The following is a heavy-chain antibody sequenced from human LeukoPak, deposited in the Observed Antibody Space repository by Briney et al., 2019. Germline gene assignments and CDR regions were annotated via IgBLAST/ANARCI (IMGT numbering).Heavy chain of an antibody. D-gene: IGHD6-6*01. CDR1: GFTLASYA. CDR3: AGGIAARVDY. V-gene: IGHV3-21*01. CDR2: ISSSSSYI. Sequence: GGSLRLSCAASGFTLASYAMSWVRQAPGKGLEWVSSISSSSSYIYYADSVKGRFTISRDNAKNSLYLQMNSLRAEDTAVYYCAGGIAARVDYWGQGTLVTVSS. J-gene: IGHJ4*02.